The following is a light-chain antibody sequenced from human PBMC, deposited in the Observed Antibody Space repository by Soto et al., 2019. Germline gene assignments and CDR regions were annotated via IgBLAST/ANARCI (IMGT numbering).Light chain of an antibody. V-gene: IGLV2-23*02. Sequence: QSALTQPASVSGSPGQSIPISCTGTNSDFGNHNLVSWYQLHAGKAPKLMIYDVTKRPSGVSNRFSGSKSGNTASLTISGLQAADEADYYCCSYAGSSTRYVFGTGTKVTVL. CDR2: DVT. CDR3: CSYAGSSTRYV. CDR1: NSDFGNHNL. J-gene: IGLJ1*01.